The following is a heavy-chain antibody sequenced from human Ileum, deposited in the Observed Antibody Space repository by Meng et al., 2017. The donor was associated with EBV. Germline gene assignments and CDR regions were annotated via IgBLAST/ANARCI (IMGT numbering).Heavy chain of an antibody. CDR3: VSYAVGAGGIGY. J-gene: IGHJ4*02. Sequence: QGPPQESGPGLLNPSQTLSLTCAVSGVSISSGYFHWSWIRQPPGKGLEWIGHSGSTSYNPSLRSRVTISVDTSKNQFSLKVDSATAGDTAVYYCVSYAVGAGGIGYWGQGILVTVSS. V-gene: IGHV4-30-4*01. CDR1: GVSISSGYFH. D-gene: IGHD1-26*01. CDR2: HSGST.